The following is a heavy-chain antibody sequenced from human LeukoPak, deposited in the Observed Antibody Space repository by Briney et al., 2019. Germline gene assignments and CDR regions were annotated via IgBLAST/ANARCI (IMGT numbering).Heavy chain of an antibody. Sequence: ASVKVSFKVSGYTLTELSMHWVRQAPGKGLGWMGGFDPEDGETIYAQKFQGRVTMTEDTSTDTAYMELSSLRSEDTAVYYCATLLGQQLDRLLYYYYGMDVWGQGTTVTVSS. CDR1: GYTLTELS. D-gene: IGHD6-13*01. CDR3: ATLLGQQLDRLLYYYYGMDV. J-gene: IGHJ6*02. CDR2: FDPEDGET. V-gene: IGHV1-24*01.